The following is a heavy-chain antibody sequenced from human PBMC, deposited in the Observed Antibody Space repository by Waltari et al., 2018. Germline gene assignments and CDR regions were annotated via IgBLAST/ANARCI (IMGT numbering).Heavy chain of an antibody. CDR3: AKDLKGAWTIDY. CDR2: IQPEGGDK. J-gene: IGHJ4*02. V-gene: IGHV3-30*02. D-gene: IGHD1-26*01. CDR1: GCSFSAYA. Sequence: QVHLVESGGGVVQPGGSLRLSCAASGCSFSAYAMYWVRQAPGKGREWVAHIQPEGGDKFYGDSVKGRFSISRDDSRNTLFLQMNSLRDEDTAVYYCAKDLKGAWTIDYWGQGTLVTVSS.